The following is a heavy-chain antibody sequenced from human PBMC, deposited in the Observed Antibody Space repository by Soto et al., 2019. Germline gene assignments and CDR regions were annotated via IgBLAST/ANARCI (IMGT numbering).Heavy chain of an antibody. D-gene: IGHD2-8*02. V-gene: IGHV1-69*06. CDR1: SCS. CDR3: ARGSHWCPGN. Sequence: SCSLWWPRQDPGQGLEWMGGIIPIFGTANYAQKFQGRVTITADKSTSTAYMELSSLRSVDTSVYYRARGSHWCPGNWGQGTLGSGSS. CDR2: IIPIFGTA. J-gene: IGHJ4*02.